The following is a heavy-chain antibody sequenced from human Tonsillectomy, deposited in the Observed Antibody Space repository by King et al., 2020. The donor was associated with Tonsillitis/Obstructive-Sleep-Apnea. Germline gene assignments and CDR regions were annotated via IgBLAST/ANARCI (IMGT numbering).Heavy chain of an antibody. CDR1: GGTFSSYG. Sequence: QLVQSGAEVKKPGSSVKVSCKASGGTFSSYGISWVRQAPGQGLEWMGGIIPIFGTANYAQKFRGRVTITADESTSTAYMELSSLRSEDTAVYYCARGAGYCSSTNCFNYFDYWSQGTLVTVSS. CDR2: IIPIFGTA. J-gene: IGHJ4*02. D-gene: IGHD2-2*03. V-gene: IGHV1-69*12. CDR3: ARGAGYCSSTNCFNYFDY.